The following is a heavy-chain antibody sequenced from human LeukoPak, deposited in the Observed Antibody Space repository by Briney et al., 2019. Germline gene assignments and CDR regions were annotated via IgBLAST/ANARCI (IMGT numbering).Heavy chain of an antibody. CDR2: IYYSGST. J-gene: IGHJ5*02. CDR1: GGSISSSSYY. V-gene: IGHV4-39*07. Sequence: SETLSLTCTVSGGSISSSSYYWGWIRQPPGKGLEWIGSIYYSGSTYYNPSLKSRVTISVDMSKNQFSLKMSSVTAADTAVYYCARAYSSSWYWSWFDPWGQGTLVTVSS. CDR3: ARAYSSSWYWSWFDP. D-gene: IGHD6-13*01.